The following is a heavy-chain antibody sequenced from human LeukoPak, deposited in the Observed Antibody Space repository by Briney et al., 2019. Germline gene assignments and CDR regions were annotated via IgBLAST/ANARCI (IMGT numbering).Heavy chain of an antibody. J-gene: IGHJ4*02. CDR2: IIPIFGTA. V-gene: IGHV1-69*13. Sequence: GASVKVSCKASGGTFSSYAISWVRQAPGQGLEWMGGIIPIFGTANYAQKFQGRVTITVDESTSTAYMELSGLRSEDTAVYYCARAQAIAVAGGGHFDYWGQGTLVTVSS. D-gene: IGHD6-19*01. CDR3: ARAQAIAVAGGGHFDY. CDR1: GGTFSSYA.